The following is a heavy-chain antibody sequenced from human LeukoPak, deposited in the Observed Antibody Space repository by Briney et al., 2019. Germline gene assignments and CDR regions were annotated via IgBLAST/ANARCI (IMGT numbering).Heavy chain of an antibody. D-gene: IGHD6-19*01. CDR2: FYYTGTT. Sequence: SETLSLTCTISGDSTNTYFWSWIRQPPGKGLEWIGYFYYTGTTNYNPSLKSRVTISVDTSKNQFSLKVNSVTAADTAVYYCARAHISVAGTLGYWGQGTLVTVSS. J-gene: IGHJ4*02. CDR1: GDSTNTYF. CDR3: ARAHISVAGTLGY. V-gene: IGHV4-59*01.